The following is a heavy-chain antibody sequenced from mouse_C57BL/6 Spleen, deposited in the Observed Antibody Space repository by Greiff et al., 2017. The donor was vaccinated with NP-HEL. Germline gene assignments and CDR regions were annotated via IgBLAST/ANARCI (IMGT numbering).Heavy chain of an antibody. CDR1: GYTFTSYW. D-gene: IGHD2-5*01. J-gene: IGHJ4*01. V-gene: IGHV1-50*01. Sequence: QVQLQQPGAELVKPGASVKLSCKASGYTFTSYWMQWVKQRPGQGLEWIGEIDPSDSYTNYNQKFKGKATLTVDTSSSTAYMQLSSLTSEHSTVYYGARKKGLGRYSNYDAMDYWGQGTSVTVSS. CDR3: ARKKGLGRYSNYDAMDY. CDR2: IDPSDSYT.